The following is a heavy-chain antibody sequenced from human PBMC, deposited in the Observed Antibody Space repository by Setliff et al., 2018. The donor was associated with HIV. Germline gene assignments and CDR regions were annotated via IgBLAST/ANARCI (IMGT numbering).Heavy chain of an antibody. CDR1: GGSFSSYH. CDR2: IYASGST. V-gene: IGHV4-4*07. J-gene: IGHJ6*03. CDR3: ARVGASGVPSTMDYYYYMDV. D-gene: IGHD3-10*01. Sequence: SETLSLTCTVSGGSFSSYHWSWIRHRAGKGLEWIGHIYASGSTKYNPSLESRVTMLVDTSRTQFSLKLRSVTAADTAVYYCARVGASGVPSTMDYYYYMDVWGKGTTVTVSS.